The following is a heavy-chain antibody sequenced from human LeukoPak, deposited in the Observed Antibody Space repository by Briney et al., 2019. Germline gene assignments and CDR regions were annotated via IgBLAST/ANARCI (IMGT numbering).Heavy chain of an antibody. CDR1: GYTFINYY. Sequence: ASVKVSCKASGYTFINYYMHWVRQAPGQGLEWMGGIIPIFGTANYAQKFQGRVTITADKSTSTAYMELSSLRSEDTAVYYCARSAMVGNYYYYYFMDVWGKGTTVTVSS. V-gene: IGHV1-69*06. D-gene: IGHD5-18*01. CDR2: IIPIFGTA. J-gene: IGHJ6*03. CDR3: ARSAMVGNYYYYYFMDV.